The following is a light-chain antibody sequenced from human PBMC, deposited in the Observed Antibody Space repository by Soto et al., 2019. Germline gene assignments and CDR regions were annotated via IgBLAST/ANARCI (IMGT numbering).Light chain of an antibody. CDR2: GNS. J-gene: IGLJ3*02. V-gene: IGLV1-47*02. CDR3: QSYDNSLSGSWV. Sequence: QSVLTQPPSASATPGQRVTISCSGSSSNIGRRFVYWYQHLPGTAPKLLIYGNSNRPSGVPDRFSGSKSGTSASLAINGLQAEDEAHYYCQSYDNSLSGSWVFGGGTKLTVL. CDR1: SSNIGRRF.